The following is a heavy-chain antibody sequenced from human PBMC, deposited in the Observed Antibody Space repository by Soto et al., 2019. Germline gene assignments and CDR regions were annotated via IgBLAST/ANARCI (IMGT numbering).Heavy chain of an antibody. D-gene: IGHD3-22*01. J-gene: IGHJ4*02. CDR2: IWYDGSNE. V-gene: IGHV3-33*03. CDR1: GFTFSTYG. CDR3: ARGAYYDSSGYSGY. Sequence: QVQLVESGGGVVQPGRSLRLSCAASGFTFSTYGMHWVRQAPGKGLEWVAVIWYDGSNEYYAESVKGRFTISRDNPKNTLYLQMNSLRAEDTAVYYCARGAYYDSSGYSGYWGQGTLVTVSS.